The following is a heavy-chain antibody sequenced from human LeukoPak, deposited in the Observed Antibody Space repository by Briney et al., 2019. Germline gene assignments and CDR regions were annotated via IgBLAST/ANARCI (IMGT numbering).Heavy chain of an antibody. CDR3: ARASRFLEWYTFDP. V-gene: IGHV1-18*01. CDR1: GYTFTSYG. D-gene: IGHD3-3*01. Sequence: ASVNVSCKASGYTFTSYGLSWVRQAPGQGREWMGWISAYNGNTNYAQKLQGRVTMTTGTSTSTAYMELRSLRSDDTAVYYCARASRFLEWYTFDPWGQGTLVTVSS. J-gene: IGHJ5*02. CDR2: ISAYNGNT.